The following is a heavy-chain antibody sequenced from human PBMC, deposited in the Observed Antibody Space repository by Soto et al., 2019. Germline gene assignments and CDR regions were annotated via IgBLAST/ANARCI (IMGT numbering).Heavy chain of an antibody. J-gene: IGHJ6*02. CDR3: ATECDVPYYYYGMDV. V-gene: IGHV1-18*01. CDR1: GYTFTSYG. D-gene: IGHD2-21*02. Sequence: QVHLVQSGAEVKKPGASVKVSCKTSGYTFTSYGISWVRQAPGQGLEWMGWISGYDGRTNFAQKVQDRVTMTTDTSTSTVYMELTSLSSHDTAVYYCATECDVPYYYYGMDVWGQGTTVTVSS. CDR2: ISGYDGRT.